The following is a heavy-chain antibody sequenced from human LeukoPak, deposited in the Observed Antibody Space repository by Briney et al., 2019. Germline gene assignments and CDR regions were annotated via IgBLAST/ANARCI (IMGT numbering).Heavy chain of an antibody. CDR3: ARDRDYYDSSGQTDAFDI. D-gene: IGHD3-22*01. CDR1: GGSISSSNW. V-gene: IGHV4-4*02. J-gene: IGHJ3*02. CDR2: IYYSGST. Sequence: SGTLSLTCAVSGGSISSSNWWSWVRQPPGKGLEWIGYIYYSGSTNYNPSLKSRVTISVDTSKNQFSLKLSSVTAADTAVYYCARDRDYYDSSGQTDAFDIWGQGTMVTVSS.